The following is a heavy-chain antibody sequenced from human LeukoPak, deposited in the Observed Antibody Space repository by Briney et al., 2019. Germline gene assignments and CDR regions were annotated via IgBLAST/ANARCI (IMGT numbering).Heavy chain of an antibody. V-gene: IGHV3-66*01. Sequence: PGGSLRLSCAASGFTVSSNYMSWVRQAPGKGLEWVSVIYSGGSTYYADSVKGRFTISRDNSKNTLYLQMNSLRAEDTAVYYCARDQRGYSGYDFDYWGQGTLVTVSS. CDR1: GFTVSSNY. D-gene: IGHD5-12*01. CDR3: ARDQRGYSGYDFDY. J-gene: IGHJ4*02. CDR2: IYSGGST.